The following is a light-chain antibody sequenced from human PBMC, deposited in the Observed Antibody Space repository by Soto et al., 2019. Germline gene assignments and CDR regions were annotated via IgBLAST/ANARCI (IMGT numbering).Light chain of an antibody. Sequence: DIVMTQSPDSLAVSLGERATVNCKSSQSVLYTSNNKNYLAWYQQKPGQPPKLLIYWASTRESGVPDRFSGSGSGTDFSLTISRLEPEDFAVYYCHRYDKLPPYAFGQGTKLEIK. CDR3: HRYDKLPPYA. CDR1: QSVLYTSNNKNY. CDR2: WAS. V-gene: IGKV4-1*01. J-gene: IGKJ2*01.